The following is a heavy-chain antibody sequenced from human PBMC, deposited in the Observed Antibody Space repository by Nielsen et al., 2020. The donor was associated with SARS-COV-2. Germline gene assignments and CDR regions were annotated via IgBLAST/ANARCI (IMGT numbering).Heavy chain of an antibody. D-gene: IGHD1-26*01. CDR1: GYTFTGYY. J-gene: IGHJ4*02. Sequence: ASVKVSCKASGYTFTGYYMHWVRQAPGQGLEWMGWINPNSGGTNYAQKFQGWVTMTRDTSISTAYMALSSLRSEDTAIYYCASRIVAAFDFWGQGTLLAVSS. CDR3: ASRIVAAFDF. V-gene: IGHV1-2*04. CDR2: INPNSGGT.